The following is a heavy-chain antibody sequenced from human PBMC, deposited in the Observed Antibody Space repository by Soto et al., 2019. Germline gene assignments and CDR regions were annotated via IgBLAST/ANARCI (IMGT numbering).Heavy chain of an antibody. V-gene: IGHV1-69*02. CDR1: GDTFSFYT. J-gene: IGHJ4*01. CDR3: ATSYGSGYRAFDY. Sequence: ASVKVSCKASGDTFSFYTINWVRQAPGLGLEWMGRVNPILGMSNYAQKFQGRVTMTADKSTSTAYMELRSLRSEDTAFYYCATSYGSGYRAFDYWG. CDR2: VNPILGMS. D-gene: IGHD3-10*01.